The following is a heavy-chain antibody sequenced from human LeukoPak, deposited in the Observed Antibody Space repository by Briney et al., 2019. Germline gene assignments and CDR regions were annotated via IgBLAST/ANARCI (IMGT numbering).Heavy chain of an antibody. D-gene: IGHD6-25*01. CDR1: GFTFSSYA. J-gene: IGHJ4*02. Sequence: GGSLSLSCAASGFTFSSYAMSWVRQAPGKGLEWVSSISGSGGSTYYAHSVRGRFTISRDNSKNTLYLQMNSLSAEDTAVYYCAKDGSDYNNDDYWGQGTLVTVSS. V-gene: IGHV3-23*01. CDR3: AKDGSDYNNDDY. CDR2: ISGSGGST.